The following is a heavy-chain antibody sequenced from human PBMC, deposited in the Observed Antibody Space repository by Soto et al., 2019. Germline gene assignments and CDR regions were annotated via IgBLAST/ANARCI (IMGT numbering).Heavy chain of an antibody. CDR1: GGTFSSYA. Sequence: QVQLGQSGAEVKKPGSSVKVSCKASGGTFSSYAISWVRQAPGQGLEWMGGIIPIFGTANYAQKLQGRVTITADESTSTAYMELSSLRSKDTAVYYCARFPYYYYGMDVWGQGTTVTVSS. V-gene: IGHV1-69*12. J-gene: IGHJ6*02. CDR2: IIPIFGTA. CDR3: ARFPYYYYGMDV.